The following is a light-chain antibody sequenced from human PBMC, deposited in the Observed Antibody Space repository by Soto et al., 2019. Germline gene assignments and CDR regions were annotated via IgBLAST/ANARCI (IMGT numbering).Light chain of an antibody. J-gene: IGKJ1*01. CDR1: RSVSSY. CDR3: QQYNNWPPWT. Sequence: EIVLTQSPATLSLSPGESATLSCRATRSVSSYLAWYQQKPGQAPRLLIYDASSRPTDIPARFSGSGSGTEFTLTISSLQSEDFAVYYCQQYNNWPPWTFGQGTKVDNK. V-gene: IGKV3D-15*01. CDR2: DAS.